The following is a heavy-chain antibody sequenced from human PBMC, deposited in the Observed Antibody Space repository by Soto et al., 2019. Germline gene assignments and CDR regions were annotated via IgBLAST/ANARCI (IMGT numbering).Heavy chain of an antibody. CDR3: ASWAGRDGYSVGGGYYYYGMDV. CDR1: GGTFSSYA. CDR2: INPIFGTA. V-gene: IGHV1-69*12. D-gene: IGHD5-18*01. J-gene: IGHJ6*02. Sequence: QVQLVQSGAEVKKPGSSVKVSCKASGGTFSSYAISWVRQAPGQGLEWMGGINPIFGTANYAQKFQGRVTITADEPTSTAYMELSSLRSEDTAVYYCASWAGRDGYSVGGGYYYYGMDVWGQGTTVTVSS.